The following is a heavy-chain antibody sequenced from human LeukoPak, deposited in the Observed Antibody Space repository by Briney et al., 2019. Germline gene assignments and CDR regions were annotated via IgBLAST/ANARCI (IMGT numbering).Heavy chain of an antibody. J-gene: IGHJ3*02. Sequence: ASVKVSCKASGYTFTNYYMHWVRQAPGQGLEWMGLINPSGGSTRYAQKFQGRVTMTEDTSTDTAYMELSSLRSEDTAVYYCATGSESYYPDDAFDIWGQGTMVTVSS. V-gene: IGHV1-46*01. CDR2: INPSGGST. CDR3: ATGSESYYPDDAFDI. CDR1: GYTFTNYY. D-gene: IGHD1-26*01.